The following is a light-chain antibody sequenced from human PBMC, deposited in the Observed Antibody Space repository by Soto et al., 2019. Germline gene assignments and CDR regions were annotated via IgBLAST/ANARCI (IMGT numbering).Light chain of an antibody. CDR2: NNN. J-gene: IGLJ1*01. V-gene: IGLV1-44*01. CDR3: AAWDGSLNGFV. Sequence: QSVLTQPPSASGTPGQRVTISCSGSRSNIGSNSVNWYLQLPGTAPKLLIYNNNQRPSGVPDRFSGSKSGTSASLAISGLQSEDEADYYCAAWDGSLNGFVFGTGTKVTVL. CDR1: RSNIGSNS.